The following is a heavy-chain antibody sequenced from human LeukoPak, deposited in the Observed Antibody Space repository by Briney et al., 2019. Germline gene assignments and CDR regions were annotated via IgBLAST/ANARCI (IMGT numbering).Heavy chain of an antibody. V-gene: IGHV3-7*01. J-gene: IGHJ4*02. CDR2: IKQDGSEK. CDR1: GFTFSSYW. Sequence: AGGSLRLSCAVSGFTFSSYWMSWVRQAPGKGLEWVANIKQDGSEKYYVDSVEGRFTISRDNAKNPLYLQMNSLRAEDTAVYYCVRDPSAYCGGDCPDYWGQGTLVTVSS. CDR3: VRDPSAYCGGDCPDY. D-gene: IGHD2-21*02.